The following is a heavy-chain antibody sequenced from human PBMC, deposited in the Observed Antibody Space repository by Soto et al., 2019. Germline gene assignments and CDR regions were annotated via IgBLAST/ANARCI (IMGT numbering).Heavy chain of an antibody. V-gene: IGHV4-59*01. D-gene: IGHD1-7*01. CDR2: IYYSGST. Sequence: ASETLSLTCSVSGGSISSYYWSWIRQPPGKGLEWIGYIYYSGSTNYNPSLKSRVTMSVDTSKNQFSLKLSSVTAADTAVYYCARALYNWNYYFDYWGQGTLVTSPQ. CDR1: GGSISSYY. CDR3: ARALYNWNYYFDY. J-gene: IGHJ4*02.